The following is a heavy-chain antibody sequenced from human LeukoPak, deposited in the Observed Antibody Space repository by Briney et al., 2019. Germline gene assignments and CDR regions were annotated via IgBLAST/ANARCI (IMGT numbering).Heavy chain of an antibody. D-gene: IGHD6-13*01. Sequence: ASVKVSCKASGYTFTGYYMHWVRQAPGQGLEWMGWINPNSGGTNYAQKFQGRVTMTRDTSISTAYMELSRLRSDDTAVYYCARFEQQPGSYYGMDVWGQGTTVTVSS. CDR2: INPNSGGT. V-gene: IGHV1-2*02. CDR3: ARFEQQPGSYYGMDV. CDR1: GYTFTGYY. J-gene: IGHJ6*02.